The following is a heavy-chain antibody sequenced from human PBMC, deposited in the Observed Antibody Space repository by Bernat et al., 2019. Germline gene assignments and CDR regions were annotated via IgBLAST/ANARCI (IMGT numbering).Heavy chain of an antibody. CDR2: IKQDGSEK. Sequence: EVQLVESGGGLVQPGGSLRLSCAASGFTFSSYWMSWVRQAPGKGLEWLANIKQDGSEKYYVDSVKGRFTISRDNAKNSLYLQMNSLRAEDTAVCYCARDQYYYGMDVWGQGTTVTVSS. J-gene: IGHJ6*02. V-gene: IGHV3-7*03. CDR3: ARDQYYYGMDV. CDR1: GFTFSSYW.